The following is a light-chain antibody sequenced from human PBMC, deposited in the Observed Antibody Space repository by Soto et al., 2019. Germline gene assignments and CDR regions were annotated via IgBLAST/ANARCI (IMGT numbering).Light chain of an antibody. CDR1: QDKRYF. J-gene: IGKJ3*01. Sequence: DIPMTPSPSSLSASVGDRVTITCRATQDKRYFLAWYQQKPGKVPELLIYAVSALQSGVPSRFSGSGSGTDCTLTISSLQPEAVETYYCQNYNSAPFTFGPGTKVDVK. CDR2: AVS. CDR3: QNYNSAPFT. V-gene: IGKV1-27*01.